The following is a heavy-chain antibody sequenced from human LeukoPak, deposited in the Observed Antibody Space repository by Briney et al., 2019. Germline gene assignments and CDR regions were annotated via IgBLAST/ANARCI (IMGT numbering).Heavy chain of an antibody. CDR2: IYSGGST. J-gene: IGHJ4*02. CDR3: AKEPETYDPTFDY. D-gene: IGHD3-22*01. Sequence: PGGSLRLSCAASGFTVSSNYMSWVRQAPGKGLEWVSVIYSGGSTYYADSVKGRFTISRDNSKNTLYLQMNSLRAEDTAVYYCAKEPETYDPTFDYWGQGTLVTVSS. V-gene: IGHV3-53*01. CDR1: GFTVSSNY.